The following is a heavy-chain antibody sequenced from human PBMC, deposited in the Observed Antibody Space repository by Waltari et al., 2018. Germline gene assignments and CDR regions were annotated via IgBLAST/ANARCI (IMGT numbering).Heavy chain of an antibody. V-gene: IGHV4-34*01. CDR2: INHSGST. CDR3: AGVRGYVHYFDY. CDR1: GGSFSGYY. Sequence: QVQLQQWGAGLLKPSETLSLTCAVYGGSFSGYYWSWIRQPPGKGLEWIGEINHSGSTNYNPYLKSGVTISVDTSKNQFSLKRSSVTAADTAVYYCAGVRGYVHYFDYWGQGTLVTVSS. D-gene: IGHD5-12*01. J-gene: IGHJ4*02.